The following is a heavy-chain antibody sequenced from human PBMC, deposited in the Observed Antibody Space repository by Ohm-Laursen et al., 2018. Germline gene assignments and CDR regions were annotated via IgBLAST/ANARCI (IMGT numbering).Heavy chain of an antibody. J-gene: IGHJ3*02. CDR1: GFTFSSYA. D-gene: IGHD2-15*01. CDR3: AKALSSYCTGDSCYSSGFDI. Sequence: SLRLSCAASGFTFSSYAMSWVRQAPGKGLEWVSAISGSGGSTYYADSVKGRFTISRDNSRTTLYLQMNSLRVEDTALYYCAKALSSYCTGDSCYSSGFDIWGPGTMVTVCS. CDR2: ISGSGGST. V-gene: IGHV3-23*01.